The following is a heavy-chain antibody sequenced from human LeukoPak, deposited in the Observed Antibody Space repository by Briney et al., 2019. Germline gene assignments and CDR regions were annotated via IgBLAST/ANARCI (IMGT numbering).Heavy chain of an antibody. CDR1: GFTFSSYA. CDR2: ISGSGGST. CDR3: AKDRCSGGSCYCDY. V-gene: IGHV3-23*01. D-gene: IGHD2-15*01. J-gene: IGHJ4*02. Sequence: GGSLRLSCAASGFTFSSYAMSWVRQAPGKGLEWVSAISGSGGSTYYADSVKGRFTISRDNSKNTLYLQMNSLRAEDTAVYYCAKDRCSGGSCYCDYWGQETLVTVSS.